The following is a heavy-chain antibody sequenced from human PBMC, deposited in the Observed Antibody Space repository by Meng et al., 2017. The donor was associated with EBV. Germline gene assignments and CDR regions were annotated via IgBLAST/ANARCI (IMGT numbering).Heavy chain of an antibody. Sequence: QVHVVQSGAGLKKPGASVKLSCKASGYPFTSYGIGWVQQAPGQGLEWMGWISAYNGNTNNAQKLQGRVTMTTDTSTSTAYMELRSLRSDDTAVYYCARGLDYFDYWGQGTLVTVSS. V-gene: IGHV1-18*01. CDR2: ISAYNGNT. CDR3: ARGLDYFDY. CDR1: GYPFTSYG. J-gene: IGHJ4*02.